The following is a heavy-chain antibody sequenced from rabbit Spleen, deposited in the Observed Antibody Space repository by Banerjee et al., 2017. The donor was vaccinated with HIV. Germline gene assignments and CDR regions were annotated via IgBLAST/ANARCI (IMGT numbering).Heavy chain of an antibody. V-gene: IGHV1S40*01. D-gene: IGHD2-1*01. CDR1: GFSFDSNYY. CDR2: IYAGNFDST. J-gene: IGHJ4*01. Sequence: QSLEESGGDLVKPGASLTLSCTASGFSFDSNYYMCWVRQAPGKGLEWIACIYAGNFDSTVYANWAKGRVTISRTSSTTVTLQVTSLTAADTATYFCARGSATMTMVITGYFLSLWGPGTLVTVS. CDR3: ARGSATMTMVITGYFLSL.